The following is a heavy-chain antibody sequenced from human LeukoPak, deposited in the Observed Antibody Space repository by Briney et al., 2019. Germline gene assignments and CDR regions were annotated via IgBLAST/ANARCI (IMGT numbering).Heavy chain of an antibody. CDR1: GGSFSGYY. J-gene: IGHJ4*02. CDR2: INHSGST. V-gene: IGHV4-34*01. Sequence: SETLSLTCAVYGGSFSGYYWSWIRQPPGKGLEWIGEINHSGSTNYNPSLKSRVTTSVDTSKNQFSLKLSSVTAADTAVYYCASYSSGQTEDYWGQGTLVTVSS. D-gene: IGHD6-19*01. CDR3: ASYSSGQTEDY.